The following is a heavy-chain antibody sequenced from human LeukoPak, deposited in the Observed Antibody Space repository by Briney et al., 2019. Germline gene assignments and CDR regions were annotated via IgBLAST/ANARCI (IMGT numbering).Heavy chain of an antibody. Sequence: PSETLSLTCTVSGDSISNYYWTWIRQTPGKGLEWIGYIFYTGSSNYNPSLKSRVTMSIDTSKNQYSLNLSTVTAADTAVYYCASHLYSAAYYSDYWGQGTLVTVSS. J-gene: IGHJ4*02. CDR2: IFYTGSS. D-gene: IGHD1-26*01. V-gene: IGHV4-59*01. CDR3: ASHLYSAAYYSDY. CDR1: GDSISNYY.